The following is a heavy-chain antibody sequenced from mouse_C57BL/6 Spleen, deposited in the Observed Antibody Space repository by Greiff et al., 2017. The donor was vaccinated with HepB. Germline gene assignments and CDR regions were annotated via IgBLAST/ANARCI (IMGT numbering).Heavy chain of an antibody. CDR2: IWRGGST. J-gene: IGHJ3*01. CDR1: GFSLTSYG. D-gene: IGHD2-5*01. Sequence: VQLQESGPGLVQPSQSLSITCTVSGFSLTSYGVHWVRQSPGKGLEWLGVIWRGGSTDYNAAFMSRLSITKDNSKSQVFFKMNSLQADYTSIYYCAKNDYSNYPFAYWGQGTLVTVSA. V-gene: IGHV2-5*01. CDR3: AKNDYSNYPFAY.